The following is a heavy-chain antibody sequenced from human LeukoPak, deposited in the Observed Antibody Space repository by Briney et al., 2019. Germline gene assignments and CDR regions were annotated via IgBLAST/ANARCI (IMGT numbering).Heavy chain of an antibody. J-gene: IGHJ2*01. CDR3: ANLDKPPFDL. V-gene: IGHV7-4-1*02. Sequence: ASVKVSCKASGYTFTSYAMNWVRQDPGQGLEGMGWINTNTGNPTYAQGFTGRFVFSLDTSVSTAYLQISSLKAEDTAVYYCANLDKPPFDLWGRGTLVTVSS. CDR2: INTNTGNP. CDR1: GYTFTSYA.